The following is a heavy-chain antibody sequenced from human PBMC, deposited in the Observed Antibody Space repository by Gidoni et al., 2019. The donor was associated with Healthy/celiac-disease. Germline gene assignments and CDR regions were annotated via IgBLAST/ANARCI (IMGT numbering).Heavy chain of an antibody. CDR3: ARQVGADYFDY. CDR1: GGSISSSSYY. CDR2: SYYSGST. Sequence: QLQLQESGPGLVKPSETLSLTCTFSGGSISSSSYYWGWLRQPPGKGLAWIGSSYYSGSTYYNPSLKSRVTISVDTSKNQFSLKLSSVTAADTAVYYCARQVGADYFDYWGQGTLVTVSS. J-gene: IGHJ4*02. D-gene: IGHD1-26*01. V-gene: IGHV4-39*01.